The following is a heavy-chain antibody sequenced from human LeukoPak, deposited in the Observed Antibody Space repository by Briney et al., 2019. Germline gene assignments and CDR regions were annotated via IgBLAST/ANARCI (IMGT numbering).Heavy chain of an antibody. J-gene: IGHJ3*02. V-gene: IGHV1-69*13. CDR1: GGTFSSYA. D-gene: IGHD5-24*01. CDR2: IIPIFGTA. Sequence: GASVKVSCKASGGTFSSYAISWVRQAPGQGLEWMGGIIPIFGTANYAQKFQGRVTITADESTSTAYMELSSLRSEDTAVYYCAREVVGEMATVNAFDIWGQGTMVTVSS. CDR3: AREVVGEMATVNAFDI.